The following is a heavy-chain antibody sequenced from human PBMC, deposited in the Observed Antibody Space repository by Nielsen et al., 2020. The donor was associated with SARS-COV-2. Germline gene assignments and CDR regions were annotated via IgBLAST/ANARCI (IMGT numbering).Heavy chain of an antibody. V-gene: IGHV3-7*03. J-gene: IGHJ5*02. CDR3: AKDLVAVPAAGQWDWFDP. CDR2: VNHDGSAK. Sequence: GESLKISCAASGFTLRDFWMSWVRQAPGKGLEWVANVNHDGSAKYYVDSVKGRFTISRDNAKNSLYLEMNGLRAVDTAVYYCAKDLVAVPAAGQWDWFDPWGQGALVNVSS. D-gene: IGHD5-12*01. CDR1: GFTLRDFW.